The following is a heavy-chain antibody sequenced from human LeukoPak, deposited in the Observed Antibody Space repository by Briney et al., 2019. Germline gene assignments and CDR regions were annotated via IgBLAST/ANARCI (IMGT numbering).Heavy chain of an antibody. J-gene: IGHJ5*02. CDR3: ARLNSSGWYTGNWFDP. Sequence: GASVKVSCKASGYTFTGYYMHWVRQAPGQGLEWMGWISAYNGNTNYAQKLQGRVTMTTDTSTSTAYMELRSLRSDDTAVYYCARLNSSGWYTGNWFDPWGQGTLVTVSS. CDR1: GYTFTGYY. D-gene: IGHD6-19*01. CDR2: ISAYNGNT. V-gene: IGHV1-18*04.